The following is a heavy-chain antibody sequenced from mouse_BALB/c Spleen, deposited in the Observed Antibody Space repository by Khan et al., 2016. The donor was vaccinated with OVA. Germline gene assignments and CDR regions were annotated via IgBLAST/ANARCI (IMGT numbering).Heavy chain of an antibody. CDR2: LSYSGNT. J-gene: IGHJ2*01. Sequence: VQLKESGPGLVKPSQSLSLTCTVTGYSFTSDYAWYWIRQFPGNQLEWRGCLSYSGNTNYNPSLKSRISLTGDTSTNQFYMQFNSVTTEDTATYYCARVCGGGFAYWGHGTTLTVSA. V-gene: IGHV3-2*02. CDR1: GYSFTSDYA. CDR3: ARVCGGGFAY.